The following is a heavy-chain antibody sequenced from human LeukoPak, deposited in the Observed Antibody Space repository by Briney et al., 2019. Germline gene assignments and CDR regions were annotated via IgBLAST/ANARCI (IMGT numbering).Heavy chain of an antibody. CDR1: GGSISSYY. D-gene: IGHD3-3*01. V-gene: IGHV4-4*07. CDR2: IYTSGST. Sequence: SETLSLTCTVSGGSISSYYRSWIRQPAGKGLEWIGRIYTSGSTNYNPSLKSRVTMSVDTSKNQFSLKLSSVTAADTAVYYCARDQLFGAVITSYYYMDVWGKGTTVTVSS. CDR3: ARDQLFGAVITSYYYMDV. J-gene: IGHJ6*03.